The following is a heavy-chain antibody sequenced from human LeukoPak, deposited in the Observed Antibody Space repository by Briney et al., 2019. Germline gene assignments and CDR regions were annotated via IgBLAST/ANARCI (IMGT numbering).Heavy chain of an antibody. V-gene: IGHV4-34*01. CDR3: ARRPSYYGSGSYLLLYYYYMDV. Sequence: SETLSLTCAVYGGSFSGYYWSWIRQPPGKGLEWIGEINHSGSTNYNPSLKSRVTISVDTSKNQFSLKLSSVTAADTAVYYCARRPSYYGSGSYLLLYYYYMDVWGKGTTVTVSS. J-gene: IGHJ6*03. D-gene: IGHD3-10*01. CDR2: INHSGST. CDR1: GGSFSGYY.